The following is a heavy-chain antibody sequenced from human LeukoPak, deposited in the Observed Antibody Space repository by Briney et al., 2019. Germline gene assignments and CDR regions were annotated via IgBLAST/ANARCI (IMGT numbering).Heavy chain of an antibody. V-gene: IGHV3-48*03. D-gene: IGHD2-15*01. CDR2: ISSSGSTI. J-gene: IGHJ6*03. CDR1: GFTFSSYE. CDR3: AKNGDRGAYCTGGTCYPYFYYYMDV. Sequence: GGSLRLSCAASGFTFSSYEMNWVRQAPGKGLEWVSYISSSGSTIYYADSVKGRFTISRDNAKNTLYLQMNSLRAEDTAIYYCAKNGDRGAYCTGGTCYPYFYYYMDVWGKGTTVTI.